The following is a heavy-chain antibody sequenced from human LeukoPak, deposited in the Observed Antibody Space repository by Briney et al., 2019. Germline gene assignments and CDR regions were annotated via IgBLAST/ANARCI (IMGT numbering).Heavy chain of an antibody. Sequence: GGSLRPSCAASGFTFDDYAMHWVRQAPGKGLEWVSGISWNSGSIGYADPVKGRFTISRDNAKNSLYLQMSSLRAEDTALYYCAKGAGYSSGWYGYWGQGTLVTVSS. CDR2: ISWNSGSI. CDR3: AKGAGYSSGWYGY. J-gene: IGHJ4*02. D-gene: IGHD6-19*01. V-gene: IGHV3-9*01. CDR1: GFTFDDYA.